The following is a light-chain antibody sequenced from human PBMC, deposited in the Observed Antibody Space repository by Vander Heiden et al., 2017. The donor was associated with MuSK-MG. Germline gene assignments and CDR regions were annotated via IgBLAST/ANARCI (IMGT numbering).Light chain of an antibody. CDR1: NIGSKS. Sequence: SYVLTQPPSVSVAPGQTARITCGGNNIGSKSVHWYQQKPGQAPVLVVYDDSDRPSGSPERFSGSNSGNTATLTISRVEAGEEADYYCQVWDSRSDRYVVFGGGTKLTVL. J-gene: IGLJ2*01. CDR2: DDS. CDR3: QVWDSRSDRYVV. V-gene: IGLV3-21*02.